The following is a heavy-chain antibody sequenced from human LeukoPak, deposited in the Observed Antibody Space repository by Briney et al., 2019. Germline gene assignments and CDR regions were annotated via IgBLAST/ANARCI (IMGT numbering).Heavy chain of an antibody. J-gene: IGHJ4*02. D-gene: IGHD6-13*01. CDR3: ARIGYSSSCFDY. CDR2: IKQDGSEK. V-gene: IGHV3-7*01. Sequence: GGSLRLSCAASGFTFSSYWMSWVRQAPGKGLEWVANIKQDGSEKDYVDSLKGRFTISRGNAKNSLYLQMNSLRAEDTALYYCARIGYSSSCFDYWGQGTLVTVSS. CDR1: GFTFSSYW.